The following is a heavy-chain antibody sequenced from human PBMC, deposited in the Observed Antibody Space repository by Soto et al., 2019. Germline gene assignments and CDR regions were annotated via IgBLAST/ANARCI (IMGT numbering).Heavy chain of an antibody. D-gene: IGHD3-3*01. CDR1: GFTFSSYA. Sequence: GGSLRLSCAASGFTFSSYAMSWVRQAPGKGLEWVSAISGSGGSTYYADSVKGRFTISRDNSKNTLYLQMNSLRAEDTAVYYCTTDSYYTLKLVRFAYWGLGTLVTVSS. V-gene: IGHV3-23*01. CDR3: TTDSYYTLKLVRFAY. CDR2: ISGSGGST. J-gene: IGHJ4*01.